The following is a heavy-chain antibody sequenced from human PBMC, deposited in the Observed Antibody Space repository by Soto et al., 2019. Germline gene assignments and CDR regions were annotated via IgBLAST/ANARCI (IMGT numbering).Heavy chain of an antibody. CDR2: IWYDGSNK. Sequence: PGGSLRLSCAASGFTFSSYGMHWVRQAPGKGLEWVAVIWYDGSNKYYADSVKGRFTISRDNSKNTLYLQMNSLRAEDTAVYYCATSYYYYDSSGFRAFDIWGQGTMVTVSS. CDR3: ATSYYYYDSSGFRAFDI. D-gene: IGHD3-22*01. J-gene: IGHJ3*02. CDR1: GFTFSSYG. V-gene: IGHV3-33*01.